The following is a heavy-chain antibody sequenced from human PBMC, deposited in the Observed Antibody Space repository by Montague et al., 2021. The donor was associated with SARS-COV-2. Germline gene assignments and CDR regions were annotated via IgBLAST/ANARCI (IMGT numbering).Heavy chain of an antibody. D-gene: IGHD2/OR15-2a*01. V-gene: IGHV3-23*01. CDR1: GFTFSTYA. CDR3: AKNFPGQFYFDD. J-gene: IGHJ4*02. Sequence: SLRLSCAASGFTFSTYAMNWVRQAPGKGLEWVSGISSGGNKHHADSVMGRFTIFRDDSRNTLYLQMHSLRAEDTAMYYCAKNFPGQFYFDDWGQGTLVAVSS. CDR2: ISSGGNK.